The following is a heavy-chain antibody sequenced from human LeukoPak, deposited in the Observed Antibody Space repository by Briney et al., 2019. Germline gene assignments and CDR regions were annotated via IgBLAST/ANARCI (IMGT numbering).Heavy chain of an antibody. CDR2: ISYDGSNK. CDR1: GFTFSSYG. J-gene: IGHJ4*02. Sequence: GGSLRLSCAASGFTFSSYGMHWVRQAPGKGLEWVAVISYDGSNKYYADSVKGRFTISRDNSKNTLYLQMNSLRAEDTAVYYCAKGGYRDYGDYLGGQGTLVTVSS. CDR3: AKGGYRDYGDYL. D-gene: IGHD4-17*01. V-gene: IGHV3-30*18.